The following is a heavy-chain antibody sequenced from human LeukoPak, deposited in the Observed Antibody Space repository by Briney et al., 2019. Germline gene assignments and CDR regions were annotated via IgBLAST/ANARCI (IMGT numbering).Heavy chain of an antibody. CDR2: IHHSGHT. CDR1: GDSVISGTSF. J-gene: IGHJ4*02. Sequence: PSQTLSLTCTASGDSVISGTSFWGWIRQHPGKGLEWVGYIHHSGHTYDNPSLQSRVIISMDKSKNQFSLKLNSVTAADTAVYYCARYCSSTSCPFDYWGQGALVTVSS. V-gene: IGHV4-31*03. CDR3: ARYCSSTSCPFDY. D-gene: IGHD2-2*01.